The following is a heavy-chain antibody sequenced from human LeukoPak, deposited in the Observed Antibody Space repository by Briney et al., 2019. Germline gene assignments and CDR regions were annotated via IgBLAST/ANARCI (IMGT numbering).Heavy chain of an antibody. CDR3: ARGSGDSSSWYYYYYMDV. CDR1: GGSISSYY. J-gene: IGHJ6*03. Sequence: SETLSLTCTVSGGSISSYYWNWIRQPPGKGLEWIGYIYYSGSTNYNPSLKSRVTISVDTSKNQFSLRLSSVTAADTAVYYCARGSGDSSSWYYYYYMDVWGKGTTVTISS. D-gene: IGHD6-13*01. V-gene: IGHV4-59*08. CDR2: IYYSGST.